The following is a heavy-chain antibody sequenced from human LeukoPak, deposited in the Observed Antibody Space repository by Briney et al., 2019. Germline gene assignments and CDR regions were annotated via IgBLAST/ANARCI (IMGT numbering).Heavy chain of an antibody. CDR1: GGSISNYY. D-gene: IGHD5-24*01. CDR3: ARGWLQFPFDY. Sequence: PSETLSLTCTVSGGSISNYYWNWIRQPPGKGLEWIGYIYYSGSTNYNPSLKSRVTISVDTSKNQFSLKLSSVTAADTAVYYCARGWLQFPFDYWGQGTLVTVSS. CDR2: IYYSGST. V-gene: IGHV4-59*01. J-gene: IGHJ4*02.